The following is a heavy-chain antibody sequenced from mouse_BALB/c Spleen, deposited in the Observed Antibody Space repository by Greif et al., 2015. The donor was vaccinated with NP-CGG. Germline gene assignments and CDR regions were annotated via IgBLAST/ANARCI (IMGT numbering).Heavy chain of an antibody. Sequence: QVQLQQSGAELAKPGASVKMSCKASGYTFTSYWMHWVKQRPGQGLEWIGYLNPSTGYTEYNQKFKDKATLTADKSSSTAYMQLSSLTSEDSAVYYCARDYDYWYFDVWGAGTTVTVSS. J-gene: IGHJ1*01. V-gene: IGHV1-7*01. D-gene: IGHD2-4*01. CDR1: GYTFTSYW. CDR2: LNPSTGYT. CDR3: ARDYDYWYFDV.